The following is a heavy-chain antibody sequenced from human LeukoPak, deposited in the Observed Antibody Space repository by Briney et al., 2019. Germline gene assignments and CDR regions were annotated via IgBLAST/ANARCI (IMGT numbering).Heavy chain of an antibody. CDR1: GFSFSTYW. V-gene: IGHV3-7*01. CDR3: XRSPRGENDAFDI. J-gene: IGHJ3*02. Sequence: GGSLRLSCAASGFSFSTYWMSWVRQAPGKGLEWVANIKQDGSEKYYVDSVKGRFTISRDNAKNSLDLQMNSLRADDTAVHYXXRSPRGENDAFDIWGQGTMVTVSS. CDR2: IKQDGSEK. D-gene: IGHD3-16*01.